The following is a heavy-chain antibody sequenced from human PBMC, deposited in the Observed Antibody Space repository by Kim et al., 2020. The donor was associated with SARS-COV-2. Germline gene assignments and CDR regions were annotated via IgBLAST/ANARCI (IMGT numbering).Heavy chain of an antibody. J-gene: IGHJ6*02. V-gene: IGHV3-30*18. CDR2: ISYDGSNK. CDR3: AKDVGSWPTYYYYGMDV. Sequence: GGSLRLSCAASGFTFSSYGMHWVRQAPGKGLEWVAVISYDGSNKYYADSVKGRFTISRDNSKNTLYLQMNSLRAEDTAVYYCAKDVGSWPTYYYYGMDVWGQGTTVTVSS. D-gene: IGHD6-13*01. CDR1: GFTFSSYG.